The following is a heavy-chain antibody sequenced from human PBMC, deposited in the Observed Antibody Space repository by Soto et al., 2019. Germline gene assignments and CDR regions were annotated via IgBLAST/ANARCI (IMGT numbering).Heavy chain of an antibody. CDR3: ARGYSAIEY. CDR2: ISGSGGTI. J-gene: IGHJ4*02. Sequence: QVQQVESGGGLVKPGGSLRLSCAASGFTFTDDYTTWVRQAPGKGLEWISYISGSGGTIYYADSVKGRFTISRDNAKTSLYLQMNTLRAEDSALYCCARGYSAIEYWGQGTPVTVSS. CDR1: GFTFTDDY. V-gene: IGHV3-11*01. D-gene: IGHD2-15*01.